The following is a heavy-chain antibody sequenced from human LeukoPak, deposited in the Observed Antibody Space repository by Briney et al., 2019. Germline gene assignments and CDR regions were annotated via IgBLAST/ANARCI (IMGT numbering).Heavy chain of an antibody. V-gene: IGHV4-59*01. J-gene: IGHJ4*02. D-gene: IGHD3-10*01. CDR1: GGSISSYY. Sequence: SETLSLTCIVSGGSISSYYWSWIRQPPGKGLEWIGYIYYSGSTNYNPSLKSRVTISVDTSKNQFSLKLSSVTAADTAVYYCAREARVYYGSGSYPDYWGQGTLVTVSS. CDR2: IYYSGST. CDR3: AREARVYYGSGSYPDY.